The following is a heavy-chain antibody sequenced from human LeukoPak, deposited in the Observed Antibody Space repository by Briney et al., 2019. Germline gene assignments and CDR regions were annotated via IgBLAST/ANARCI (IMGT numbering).Heavy chain of an antibody. CDR3: ARVMSRVVGFDY. J-gene: IGHJ4*02. CDR1: GFTFSSYS. D-gene: IGHD2-15*01. V-gene: IGHV3-21*01. Sequence: AGGSLRLSCAASGFTFSSYSMNWVRQAPGKGLEWVSSISSSSYIYYADSVKGRFTISRDNAKNSLYLQMNSLRAEDTAVYYCARVMSRVVGFDYWGQGTLVTVSS. CDR2: ISSSSYI.